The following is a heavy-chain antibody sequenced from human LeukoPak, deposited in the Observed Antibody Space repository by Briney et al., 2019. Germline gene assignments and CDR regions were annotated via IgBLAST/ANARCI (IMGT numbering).Heavy chain of an antibody. Sequence: GGSLRLSCAASGFTFSRYWIHWVRQAPWKGLEWVSRINPDGTTTTYADSVKGRFTISRDNAKNMVFLQMNSLRAEDTAVYYCARVLSGSWDWFDPWGQGTLVTVSS. D-gene: IGHD3-22*01. CDR3: ARVLSGSWDWFDP. CDR1: GFTFSRYW. CDR2: INPDGTTT. J-gene: IGHJ5*02. V-gene: IGHV3-74*01.